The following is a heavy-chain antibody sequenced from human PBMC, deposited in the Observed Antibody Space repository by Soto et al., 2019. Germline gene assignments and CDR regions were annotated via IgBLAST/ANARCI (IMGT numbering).Heavy chain of an antibody. V-gene: IGHV3-23*01. CDR1: GFTFSSYA. Sequence: EVQLLESGGGLVQPGGSLRLSCAASGFTFSSYAMTWVRQAPGRGLEWVSGISGSGDSTYYADSVKGRFTISRDNSENTLYLQMNSLRGEDTAVYYCAKDRVSSLYYYYGLDVWGQGTTVTVSS. J-gene: IGHJ6*02. CDR2: ISGSGDST. D-gene: IGHD6-6*01. CDR3: AKDRVSSLYYYYGLDV.